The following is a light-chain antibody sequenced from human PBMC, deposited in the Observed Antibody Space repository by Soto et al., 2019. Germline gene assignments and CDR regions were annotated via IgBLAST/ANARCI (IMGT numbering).Light chain of an antibody. V-gene: IGLV2-11*01. CDR1: SSDVGGYNY. J-gene: IGLJ1*01. CDR2: DVS. Sequence: QSVLTQPRSVSGSPGQSVTISCTGTSSDVGGYNYVSWYQQHPGKAPKLMIYDVSKRPSGVPDRFSGSKAGNTASLTISGQQAEDDGADYCCLYAGSYTYVFGTGTKVTVL. CDR3: CLYAGSYTYV.